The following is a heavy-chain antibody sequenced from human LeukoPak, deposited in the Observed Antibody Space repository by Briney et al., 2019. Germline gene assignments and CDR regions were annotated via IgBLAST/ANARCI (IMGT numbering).Heavy chain of an antibody. CDR1: GFSLSGYW. J-gene: IGHJ5*02. CDR2: NNGDGSTT. V-gene: IGHV3-74*01. Sequence: GGSLRLSCVASGFSLSGYWMYWVRQAPGKGLMYISRNNGDGSTTNYADVVKGRFTMSKDNVKNTLYLQMNSLRVEDTAVYYCARDPRNVGLAPWGQGTLVTVSS. CDR3: ARDPRNVGLAP. D-gene: IGHD2-15*01.